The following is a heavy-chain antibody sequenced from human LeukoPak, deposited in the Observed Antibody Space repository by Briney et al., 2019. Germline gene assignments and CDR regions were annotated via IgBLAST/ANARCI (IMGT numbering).Heavy chain of an antibody. CDR3: ARAETYSSDWYDPFFDY. J-gene: IGHJ4*02. Sequence: GGSLRLSCAASGFTFSNYWMHWVRQAPGKGLVWVSRINRVGINTSYADSVKGRFTISRDNAKNTLNLQMNSLRAEDTAVYYCARAETYSSDWYDPFFDYWGQGTLVTVSS. CDR2: INRVGINT. V-gene: IGHV3-74*01. CDR1: GFTFSNYW. D-gene: IGHD6-19*01.